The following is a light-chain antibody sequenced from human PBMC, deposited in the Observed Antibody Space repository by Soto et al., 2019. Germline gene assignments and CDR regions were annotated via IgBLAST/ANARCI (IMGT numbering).Light chain of an antibody. CDR3: QQRSNWPPVI. CDR2: DVS. V-gene: IGKV3-11*01. Sequence: EIVLTQSPAALSLSPGERATLSCRASQSVSNYLAWYQQKPGQAPRLLIYDVSNRATGIPARFSGSRSGIDFTLTISSLEPQDSAVYYCQQRSNWPPVIFGGGTKVEIK. CDR1: QSVSNY. J-gene: IGKJ4*01.